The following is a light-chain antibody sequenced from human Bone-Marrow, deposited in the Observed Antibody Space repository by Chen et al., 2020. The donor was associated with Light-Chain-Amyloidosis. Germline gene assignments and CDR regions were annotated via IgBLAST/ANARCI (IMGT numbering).Light chain of an antibody. J-gene: IGLJ3*02. CDR2: DDS. CDR1: NIGSTS. V-gene: IGLV3-21*02. Sequence: SSVLTQPSSVSVAPGQPATFACGGNNIGSTSVHWYQQTPGQAPLLVVYDDSDRPSGIPERLSGYNSGNTATLTISRVEAGDEADYYCQVWDRSSDRPVFGGGTKLTVL. CDR3: QVWDRSSDRPV.